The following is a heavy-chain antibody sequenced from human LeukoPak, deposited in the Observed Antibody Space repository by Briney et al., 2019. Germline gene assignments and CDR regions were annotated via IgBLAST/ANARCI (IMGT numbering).Heavy chain of an antibody. CDR3: AKSYYYDSSGYYCRY. Sequence: GGSLRLSCAASGFTFSSYAMSSVRQAPGKGLEWVSAISGSGGSTYYADSVKGRFTISRDNSKNTLYLQMNSLRAEDTAVYYCAKSYYYDSSGYYCRYWGQGTLVTVSS. CDR2: ISGSGGST. J-gene: IGHJ4*02. V-gene: IGHV3-23*01. D-gene: IGHD3-22*01. CDR1: GFTFSSYA.